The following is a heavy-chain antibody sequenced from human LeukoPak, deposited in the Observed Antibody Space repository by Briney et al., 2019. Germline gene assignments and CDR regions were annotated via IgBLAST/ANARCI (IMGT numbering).Heavy chain of an antibody. J-gene: IGHJ6*03. CDR2: INHSGST. V-gene: IGHV4-34*01. Sequence: SETLSLTCAVYGGSFSGYYWSWIRQPPGKGLEWIGEINHSGSTNYNPSLKSRVTISVDTSKNQFSLKLSSVTAADTAVYYCARGYSQCLVVSPYYMDVWGKGTTVTVSS. D-gene: IGHD6-19*01. CDR3: ARGYSQCLVVSPYYMDV. CDR1: GGSFSGYY.